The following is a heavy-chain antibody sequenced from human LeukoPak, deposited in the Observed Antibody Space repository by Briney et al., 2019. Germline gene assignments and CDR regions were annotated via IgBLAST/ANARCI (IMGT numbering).Heavy chain of an antibody. V-gene: IGHV3-74*01. J-gene: IGHJ4*02. CDR1: GLTFSSYW. CDR3: ARGYSSGYRIDY. CDR2: INSDGSST. D-gene: IGHD5-18*01. Sequence: GGSLRLSCAASGLTFSSYWMHWVRQAPGKGLVWVSRINSDGSSTTYADSVKGLFTISRDNAKSTLYLQMNSLRAEDTAVYYCARGYSSGYRIDYWGQGTLVTVSS.